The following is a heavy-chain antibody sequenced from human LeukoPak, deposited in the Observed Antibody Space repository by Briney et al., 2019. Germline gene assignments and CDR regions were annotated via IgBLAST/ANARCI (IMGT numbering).Heavy chain of an antibody. Sequence: ASVKVSCKASGYTFTGYYMHWVRQAPGQGLEWMGWINPNSGGTNYAQKFQGRVTMTSDTSISTAYMELSRLRSDDTAVYYCARGEVDIVATNNSYYFDYWGQGTLVTVSS. CDR1: GYTFTGYY. D-gene: IGHD5-12*01. CDR3: ARGEVDIVATNNSYYFDY. J-gene: IGHJ4*02. CDR2: INPNSGGT. V-gene: IGHV1-2*02.